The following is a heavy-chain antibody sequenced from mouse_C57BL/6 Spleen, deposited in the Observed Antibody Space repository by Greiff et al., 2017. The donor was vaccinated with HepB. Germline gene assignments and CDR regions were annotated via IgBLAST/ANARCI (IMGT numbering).Heavy chain of an antibody. Sequence: QVQLQQSGPELVKPGASVKISCKASGYAFSSSWMNWVNQRPGKGLEWIGRIYPGDGDTNYNGKFKGKATLTADKSSSTTYMQISSLTSEDSAVYFCANYYGSNWYFDVWGTGTPVTVSS. J-gene: IGHJ1*03. V-gene: IGHV1-82*01. CDR2: IYPGDGDT. CDR3: ANYYGSNWYFDV. D-gene: IGHD1-1*01. CDR1: GYAFSSSW.